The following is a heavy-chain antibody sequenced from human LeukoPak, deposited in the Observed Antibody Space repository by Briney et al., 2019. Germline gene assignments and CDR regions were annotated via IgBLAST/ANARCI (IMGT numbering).Heavy chain of an antibody. J-gene: IGHJ3*02. Sequence: GGSLRLSCAASGFTFSSYSVNWVRQAPGKGLEWVSSISSSSSYIYYADSVKGRFTISRDNAKNSLYLQMNSLRAEDTAVYYCARVEYGDPLNAFDIWGQGTMVTVSS. CDR1: GFTFSSYS. CDR2: ISSSSSYI. D-gene: IGHD4-17*01. V-gene: IGHV3-21*01. CDR3: ARVEYGDPLNAFDI.